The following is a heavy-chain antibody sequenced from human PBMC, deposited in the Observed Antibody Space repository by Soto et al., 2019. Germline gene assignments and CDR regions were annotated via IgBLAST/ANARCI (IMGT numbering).Heavy chain of an antibody. CDR3: ARDHPVGATDYFDY. J-gene: IGHJ4*02. D-gene: IGHD1-26*01. Sequence: ASVKVSCKASGGTFSSYAISWVRQAPGQGLEWMGGIIPIFGTANYAQKFQGRVTITADESTSTAYMELSSLRSEDTAVYYCARDHPVGATDYFDYWGQGTLVTVSS. CDR2: IIPIFGTA. CDR1: GGTFSSYA. V-gene: IGHV1-69*13.